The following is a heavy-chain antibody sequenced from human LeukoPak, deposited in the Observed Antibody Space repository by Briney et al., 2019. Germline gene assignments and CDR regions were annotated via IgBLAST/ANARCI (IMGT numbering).Heavy chain of an antibody. CDR2: ISFDGSKR. CDR1: GCSLSGYG. CDR3: ATRDILGFHY. D-gene: IGHD3-9*01. J-gene: IGHJ1*01. Sequence: GGSLRLSCVASGCSLSGYGMHWVRQAPGQGLEWVAVISFDGSKRDYADSAKRRFTISRDNSKNMLYLQMNSLSAEDRAVYCCATRDILGFHYWGRGPLVTVS. V-gene: IGHV3-30*04.